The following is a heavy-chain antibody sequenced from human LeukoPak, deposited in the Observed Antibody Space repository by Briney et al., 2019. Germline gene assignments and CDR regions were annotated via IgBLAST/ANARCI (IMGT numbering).Heavy chain of an antibody. D-gene: IGHD3-10*01. CDR1: GFTFSSYA. CDR2: ISYDGSNK. V-gene: IGHV3-30-3*01. J-gene: IGHJ4*02. Sequence: GRSLRLSCAASGFTFSSYAMHWVRQAPGKGREWVAVISYDGSNKYYADSVKGRFTISRDNSKNTLYLQMNSLRAEDTAVYYCARDHYYGSVLDWWGQGTLVTVSS. CDR3: ARDHYYGSVLDW.